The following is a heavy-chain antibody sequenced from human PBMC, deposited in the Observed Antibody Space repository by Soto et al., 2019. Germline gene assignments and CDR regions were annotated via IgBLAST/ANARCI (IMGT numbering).Heavy chain of an antibody. CDR1: GYSISSGYY. CDR3: ARGADADSTGYYYGFDD. J-gene: IGHJ4*02. V-gene: IGHV4-38-2*01. CDR2: WYRSGVT. Sequence: PSETLSLTCAVSGYSISSGYYWGWIRQPPGKGLEWIGSWYRSGVTYYNPSLKGRVTMSVDTSKNQFSLKLSSVTAADTAVYYCARGADADSTGYYYGFDDWGQGTRVTVAS. D-gene: IGHD3-22*01.